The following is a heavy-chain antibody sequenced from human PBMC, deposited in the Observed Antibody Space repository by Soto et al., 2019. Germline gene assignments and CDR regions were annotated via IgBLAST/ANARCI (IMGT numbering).Heavy chain of an antibody. V-gene: IGHV4-34*01. CDR3: ASGVRVFRGSFAP. CDR1: GGSFSDTY. Sequence: QVHLQQWGAGLLKPSETLSLTCAVYGGSFSDTYWNWFRQPPGKGLEWIGEINHNTNTIYNPSITSRFTISVEKSKNHFSLKLTSVTAADTAVYYCASGVRVFRGSFAPWGQGTLVTVSS. J-gene: IGHJ5*02. D-gene: IGHD3-10*02. CDR2: INHNTNT.